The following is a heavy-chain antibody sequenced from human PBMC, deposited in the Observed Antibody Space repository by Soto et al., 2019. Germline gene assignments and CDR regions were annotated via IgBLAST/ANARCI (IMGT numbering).Heavy chain of an antibody. D-gene: IGHD3-9*01. CDR3: ARSILTAYYVHDY. J-gene: IGHJ4*02. CDR2: IFYTGST. CDR1: VGSITSYY. Sequence: QVQLQESGPGLVKPSETLSLKCTVTVGSITSYYWSWVRQAPGKGLEWIGYIFYTGSTSYNPSLKSRVIISVDTSKNQFSLKLSSVTAADTAVYFCARSILTAYYVHDYWGQGSLVTVSS. V-gene: IGHV4-59*01.